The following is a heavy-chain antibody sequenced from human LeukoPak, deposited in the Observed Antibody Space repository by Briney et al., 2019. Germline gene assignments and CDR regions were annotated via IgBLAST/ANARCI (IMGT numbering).Heavy chain of an antibody. CDR3: ARHGRQWLGYFDY. V-gene: IGHV4-39*01. CDR1: GGSISSSSYY. D-gene: IGHD6-19*01. J-gene: IGHJ4*02. CDR2: IYYSGST. Sequence: MPSETLSLTCTVSGGSISSSSYYWGWIRQPPGKGLEWIGSIYYSGSTYYNPSLKSRVTISVDTSKNQFSLKLSSVTAADTAVYHCARHGRQWLGYFDYWGQGTLVTVSS.